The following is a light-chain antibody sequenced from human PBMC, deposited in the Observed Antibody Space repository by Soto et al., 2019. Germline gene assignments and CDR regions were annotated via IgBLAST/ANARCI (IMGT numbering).Light chain of an antibody. CDR2: KAS. V-gene: IGKV1-5*03. CDR3: QHYNSYSEA. J-gene: IGKJ1*01. Sequence: DIQMTQSPSTLSASVGDKVTVTCRASQSVRDWVAWYQQQAGRAPRLLIYKASSLQSGVPSRFSGSGSGTEFTLTISSLQPDDFATYYCQHYNSYSEAFGQGTKVDI. CDR1: QSVRDW.